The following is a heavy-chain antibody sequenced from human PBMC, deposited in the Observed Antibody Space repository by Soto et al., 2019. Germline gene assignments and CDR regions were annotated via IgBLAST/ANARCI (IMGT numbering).Heavy chain of an antibody. Sequence: GASVKVSCKASGYTFTGYYMHWVRQAPGQGLEWMGWIDPNSGGTNYAQKFQGRVTMTRDTSISTAYMELSRLRSDDTAVYYCARDKVVAARGMDVWGQGTTVTVSS. CDR1: GYTFTGYY. CDR2: IDPNSGGT. J-gene: IGHJ6*02. D-gene: IGHD2-15*01. V-gene: IGHV1-2*02. CDR3: ARDKVVAARGMDV.